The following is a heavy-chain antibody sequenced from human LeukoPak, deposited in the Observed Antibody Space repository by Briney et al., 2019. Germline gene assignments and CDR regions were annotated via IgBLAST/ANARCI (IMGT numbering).Heavy chain of an antibody. CDR1: GFTFSRYR. CDR2: ISHDGSNN. D-gene: IGHD2-15*01. Sequence: PGGSLRLSCAASGFTFSRYRIHWVRQAPGKGLEWVAVISHDGSNNYYADSVKGRFTISRDNSKNTLYLEMIRLRAEDTAVYYCEKDTCSGGSCYYYYGMDAWGQGTTVTVSS. J-gene: IGHJ6*02. CDR3: EKDTCSGGSCYYYYGMDA. V-gene: IGHV3-30*18.